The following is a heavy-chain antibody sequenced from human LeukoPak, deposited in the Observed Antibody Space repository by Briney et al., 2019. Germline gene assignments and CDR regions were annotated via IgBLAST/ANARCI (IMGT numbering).Heavy chain of an antibody. CDR3: AKSLGIVVVPAAIGFDY. Sequence: GSLRLSCAASGFTFSSYAMSWVRQAPGKGLEWVSAISGSGGSTYYADSVKGRFTISRDNSKNTLYLQMNSLRAEDTAVYYCAKSLGIVVVPAAIGFDYWGQGTLVTVSS. D-gene: IGHD2-2*02. CDR2: ISGSGGST. CDR1: GFTFSSYA. J-gene: IGHJ4*02. V-gene: IGHV3-23*01.